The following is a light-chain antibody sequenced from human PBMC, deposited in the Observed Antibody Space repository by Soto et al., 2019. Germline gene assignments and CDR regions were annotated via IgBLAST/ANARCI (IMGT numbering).Light chain of an antibody. V-gene: IGKV3-11*01. CDR2: DAS. J-gene: IGKJ5*01. CDR1: QSIRSQ. Sequence: EVVLTQSLDTLSLSPGERATLFCRASQSIRSQLAWYQQKPGQPPRLLICDASNRATGVPTRFSGSGSGTDFTLTISSLQPEDFAVYYCQQRCEWPLTFGQGTRLEI. CDR3: QQRCEWPLT.